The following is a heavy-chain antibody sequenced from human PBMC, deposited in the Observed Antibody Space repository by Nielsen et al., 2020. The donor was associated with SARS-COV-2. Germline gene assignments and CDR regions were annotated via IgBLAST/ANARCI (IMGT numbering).Heavy chain of an antibody. J-gene: IGHJ4*02. CDR3: ARGGNIGVLPVVISYY. V-gene: IGHV4-39*07. CDR1: GGSISSSPYY. D-gene: IGHD2-2*01. Sequence: SETLSLTCTVSGGSISSSPYYWGWMRQPPGKGLEWIVSIYQSGSTYYNPSLKSRVTISLDTSKNQFSLKLSSVTAADTAVYYCARGGNIGVLPVVISYYWGQGTLVTVSS. CDR2: IYQSGST.